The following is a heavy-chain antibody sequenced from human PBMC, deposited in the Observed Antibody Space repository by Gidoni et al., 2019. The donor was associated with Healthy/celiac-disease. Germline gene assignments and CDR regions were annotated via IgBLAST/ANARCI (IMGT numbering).Heavy chain of an antibody. V-gene: IGHV3-30*04. D-gene: IGHD2-15*01. J-gene: IGHJ3*02. Sequence: QVQLVESGGGVVQPGRSLRLSCAASGFTFSSYAMHWVRQAPGKGLEWVAVISYDGSNKYYADSVKGRFTISRDNSKNTLYLQMNSLRAEDTAVYYCARGGVVVVAATPGAFDIWGQGTMVTVSS. CDR2: ISYDGSNK. CDR1: GFTFSSYA. CDR3: ARGGVVVVAATPGAFDI.